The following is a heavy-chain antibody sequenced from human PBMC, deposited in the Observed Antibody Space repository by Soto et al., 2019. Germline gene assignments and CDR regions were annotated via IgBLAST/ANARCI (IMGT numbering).Heavy chain of an antibody. J-gene: IGHJ2*01. D-gene: IGHD2-15*01. Sequence: QVQLVESGGGVVQPGRSLRLSCEASGFTFSNYGMHWVRQAPGKGLEWVAVIWHDGSNKNYADSVKGPFTISRDNSKNTLYLQMNSLRAEDTAVYYCARGADCSGGSCFWGYFDLWGRGTLVTVSS. CDR1: GFTFSNYG. V-gene: IGHV3-33*01. CDR2: IWHDGSNK. CDR3: ARGADCSGGSCFWGYFDL.